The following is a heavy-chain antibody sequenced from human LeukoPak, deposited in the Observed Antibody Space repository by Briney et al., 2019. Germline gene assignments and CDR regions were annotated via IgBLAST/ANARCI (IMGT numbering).Heavy chain of an antibody. CDR2: IYYSGST. Sequence: SETLSLTCTVSGGSISSGDYYWTWIRQPPGKGLEWIGYIYYSGSTHYNPSLKSRVTISVDTSKNQFSLKLSSLTAADTAVYYCARATNYYDSSGYYPRPHFDYWGRGTLVTVSS. D-gene: IGHD3-22*01. V-gene: IGHV4-61*08. CDR1: GGSISSGDYY. J-gene: IGHJ4*02. CDR3: ARATNYYDSSGYYPRPHFDY.